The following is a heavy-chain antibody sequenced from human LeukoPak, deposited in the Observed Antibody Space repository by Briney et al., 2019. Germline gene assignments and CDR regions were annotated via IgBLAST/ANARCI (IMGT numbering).Heavy chain of an antibody. J-gene: IGHJ2*01. CDR3: AKETTNSSSWYLYWYFDL. CDR2: IDSSGGGT. V-gene: IGHV3-23*01. Sequence: PGGSLRLSCAASGFTFSSYAMNWVRQAPGKGLEWVSIIDSSGGGTYYADSVKGRFTISRDNSKNTLYLQMNSLRAEDTAVYYCAKETTNSSSWYLYWYFDLWGRGTLVTVSS. CDR1: GFTFSSYA. D-gene: IGHD6-13*01.